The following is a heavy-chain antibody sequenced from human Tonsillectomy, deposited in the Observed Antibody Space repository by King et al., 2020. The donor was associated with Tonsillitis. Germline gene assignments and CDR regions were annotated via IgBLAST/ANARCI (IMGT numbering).Heavy chain of an antibody. Sequence: VQLVESGGGLVQPGGSLRLSCAASGFTFSSYAMSWVRQAPGKGLEWVSAISGSGSSTYYADSVKGRFTISRDNSKNTLYLQMNSLRAEDTAVYYCAKDNNSRGWENADYFQHWGQSTLGTVSS. J-gene: IGHJ1*01. CDR1: GFTFSSYA. D-gene: IGHD6-19*01. CDR3: AKDNNSRGWENADYFQH. CDR2: ISGSGSST. V-gene: IGHV3-23*04.